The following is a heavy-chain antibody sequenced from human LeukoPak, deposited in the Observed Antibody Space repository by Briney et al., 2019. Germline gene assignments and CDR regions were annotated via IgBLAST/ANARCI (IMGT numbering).Heavy chain of an antibody. V-gene: IGHV1-18*01. J-gene: IGHJ6*03. Sequence: ASVKVSCKASGYTFTSYGISWVRQAPGQGLEWMGWISAYNGNTNYAQKLQGRVTMTTDTSTSTAYMEPRSLRSDDTAVYYCATVNAGGGYYYYMDVWGKGTTVTVSS. CDR1: GYTFTSYG. CDR2: ISAYNGNT. CDR3: ATVNAGGGYYYYMDV. D-gene: IGHD3-16*01.